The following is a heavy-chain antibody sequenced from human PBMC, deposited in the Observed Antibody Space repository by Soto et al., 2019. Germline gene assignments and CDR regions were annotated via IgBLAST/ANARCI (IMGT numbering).Heavy chain of an antibody. CDR1: GFSFSDSY. Sequence: QVHLVESGGGLVEPGGSLRLSCAASGFSFSDSYMSWIRQAPGKGLEWVSHISSGSSYITYADSVGGRFTISRDNAKNSLYLPMNSLRADDSAAYFSAIETVETGSFDYWGPGILVTVSS. CDR3: AIETVETGSFDY. CDR2: ISSGSSYI. V-gene: IGHV3-11*05. D-gene: IGHD1-1*01. J-gene: IGHJ4*02.